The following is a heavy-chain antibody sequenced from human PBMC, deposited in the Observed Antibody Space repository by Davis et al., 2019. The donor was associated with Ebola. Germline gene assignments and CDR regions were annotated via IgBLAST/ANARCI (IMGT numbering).Heavy chain of an antibody. CDR2: ISAYNGNT. J-gene: IGHJ3*02. D-gene: IGHD6-13*01. CDR3: ARDTLRAADDAFDI. CDR1: GYTFTSYG. V-gene: IGHV1-18*04. Sequence: ASVKVSCKASGYTFTSYGISWVRQAPGQGLEWMGWISAYNGNTNYAQKLQGRVTMTTDTSTSTAYMELRSLRSDDTAVYYCARDTLRAADDAFDIWGQGTMVTVSS.